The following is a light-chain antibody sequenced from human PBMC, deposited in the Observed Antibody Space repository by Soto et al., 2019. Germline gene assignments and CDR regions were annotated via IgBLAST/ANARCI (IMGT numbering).Light chain of an antibody. Sequence: DMQITQSPATLSASVGDRVGITCHSSQSISTWLAWYQQKSGKAPKLLIDEASSLGSGVPSRFGGSGSGTEFTLTISSLQPDDFATYYCQQYNSYSETFGQGTKVDIK. V-gene: IGKV1-5*03. CDR1: QSISTW. J-gene: IGKJ1*01. CDR3: QQYNSYSET. CDR2: EAS.